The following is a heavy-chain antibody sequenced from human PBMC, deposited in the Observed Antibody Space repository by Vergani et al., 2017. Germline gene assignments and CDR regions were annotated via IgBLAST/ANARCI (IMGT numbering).Heavy chain of an antibody. J-gene: IGHJ2*01. Sequence: EVQLVESGGGLVTPGGSLRLPCAASGFTFSSHSMNWVRQAPGKGLVWVSSISSSSSYIYYADSVKGRFTISRDNAKNSLYLQMNSLRAEDTAVYYCARPIYCSSTSCPRDWYFDLWGRGTLVTVSS. V-gene: IGHV3-21*01. CDR1: GFTFSSHS. D-gene: IGHD2-2*01. CDR2: ISSSSSYI. CDR3: ARPIYCSSTSCPRDWYFDL.